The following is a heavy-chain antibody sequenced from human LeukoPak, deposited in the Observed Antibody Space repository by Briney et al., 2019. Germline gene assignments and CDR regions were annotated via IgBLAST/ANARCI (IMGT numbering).Heavy chain of an antibody. J-gene: IGHJ4*02. CDR1: GFXFSSYA. V-gene: IGHV3-30-3*01. CDR2: ISYDGSNK. Sequence: GRSLRLSCAASGFXFSSYAIHWVRQAPGKGLEWVAVISYDGSNKYYADSVKGRFTISRDNSKNTLYLQMNSLRAEDTAVYYCARFGIHFDYWGQGTLVTVSS. D-gene: IGHD1-14*01. CDR3: ARFGIHFDY.